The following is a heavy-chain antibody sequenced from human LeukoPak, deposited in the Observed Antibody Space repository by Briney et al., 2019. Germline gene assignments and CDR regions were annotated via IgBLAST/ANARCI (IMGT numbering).Heavy chain of an antibody. CDR3: SRDLLDYVILTGYYRQCAFDI. CDR2: INPNSGGT. V-gene: IGHV1-2*02. J-gene: IGHJ3*02. Sequence: ASVKVSCKASGYTFTGYYMHWVRQAPGQGLEWMGWINPNSGGTNYAQKFHGRFTMTRDTSISTTYMELSRLRSYDTAVYYCSRDLLDYVILTGYYRQCAFDIWGQGTMVTVSS. D-gene: IGHD3-9*01. CDR1: GYTFTGYY.